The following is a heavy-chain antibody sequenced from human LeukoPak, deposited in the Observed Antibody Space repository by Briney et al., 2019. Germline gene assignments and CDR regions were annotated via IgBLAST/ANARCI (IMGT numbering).Heavy chain of an antibody. V-gene: IGHV3-30*02. CDR1: GFTFSSYG. J-gene: IGHJ4*02. Sequence: PGGSLSLSWAASGFTFSSYGMHWVRQAPGKGLEWVAFIRYDGSNKYYADSVKGRFTISRDNSKNTLYLQMNSLRAEDTAVYYCAKLGGYSGYDPRIAAAGYFDYWGQGTLVTVSS. CDR3: AKLGGYSGYDPRIAAAGYFDY. CDR2: IRYDGSNK. D-gene: IGHD5-12*01.